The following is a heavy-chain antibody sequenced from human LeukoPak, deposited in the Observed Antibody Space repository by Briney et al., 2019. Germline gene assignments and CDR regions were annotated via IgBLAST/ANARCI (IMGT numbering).Heavy chain of an antibody. V-gene: IGHV3-11*06. J-gene: IGHJ4*02. CDR2: ISSSSSYT. D-gene: IGHD3-9*01. Sequence: GGSLRLSCAASGFTFSDYYMSWIRQAPGKGLEWVSYISSSSSYTNYADSVKGRFTISRDNAKNSLYLQMNSLRAEDTAVYYCAKDRRYFDWLLDRQPNDWGQGTLVTVSS. CDR3: AKDRRYFDWLLDRQPND. CDR1: GFTFSDYY.